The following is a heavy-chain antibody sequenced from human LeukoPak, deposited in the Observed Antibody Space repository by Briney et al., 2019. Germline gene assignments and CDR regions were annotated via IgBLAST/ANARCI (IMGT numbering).Heavy chain of an antibody. CDR3: ARGDDILTGYYYFDY. D-gene: IGHD3-9*01. CDR1: GYTFTSYG. CDR2: ISAYNGNT. V-gene: IGHV1-18*01. J-gene: IGHJ4*02. Sequence: ASVKVSCKASGYTFTSYGISWVRQAPGQGLEWMGWISAYNGNTNYAQKLQGRVTMTTDTSTSTAYTELRSLRSDDTAVYYCARGDDILTGYYYFDYWGQGTLVTVSS.